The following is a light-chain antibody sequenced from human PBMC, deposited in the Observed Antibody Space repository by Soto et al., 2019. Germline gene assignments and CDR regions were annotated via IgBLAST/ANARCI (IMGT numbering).Light chain of an antibody. J-gene: IGKJ2*01. CDR2: GAS. CDR3: QHYNYWPYT. CDR1: QSVDGN. V-gene: IGKV3-15*01. Sequence: EILMTQSPATLSVSPGERATLSCRASQSVDGNLAWYQQKPGQAPRLLIYGASTRATGISARFSGSGSGTEFTLTISSLQSEDFGVYYCQHYNYWPYTFGQGTKVEIK.